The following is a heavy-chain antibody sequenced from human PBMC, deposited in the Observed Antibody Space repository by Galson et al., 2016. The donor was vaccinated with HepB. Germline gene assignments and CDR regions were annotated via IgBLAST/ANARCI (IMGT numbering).Heavy chain of an antibody. CDR3: ARGNRPPRSNYYGYNWFDP. CDR1: GASVSTTPYY. J-gene: IGHJ5*02. V-gene: IGHV4-39*01. CDR2: HYYSGGG. D-gene: IGHD4-11*01. Sequence: SETLSLTCTVSGASVSTTPYYWVWVRQPPGKGLDWIGSHYYSGGGFYSPSPKSRVTISVDKSKNQFSLRLNSVTAADTAVYYCARGNRPPRSNYYGYNWFDPWGQGTLVTASS.